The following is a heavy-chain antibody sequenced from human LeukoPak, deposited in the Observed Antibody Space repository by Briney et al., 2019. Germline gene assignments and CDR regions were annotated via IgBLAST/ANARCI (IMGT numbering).Heavy chain of an antibody. Sequence: GGSLRLSCAASGFTISSYGMHWVRQAPGKGLEWVAVIWYDGSNKYYADSVKGRFTISRDNSKNTLYLQMNSLRAEDTAVYYCARIRAIAAAGTGLDYWGQGTLVTVSS. CDR2: IWYDGSNK. D-gene: IGHD6-13*01. CDR3: ARIRAIAAAGTGLDY. V-gene: IGHV3-33*01. CDR1: GFTISSYG. J-gene: IGHJ4*02.